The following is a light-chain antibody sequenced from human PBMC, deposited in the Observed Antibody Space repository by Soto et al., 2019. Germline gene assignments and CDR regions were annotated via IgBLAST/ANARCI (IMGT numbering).Light chain of an antibody. CDR3: MLWTLLPIT. J-gene: IGKJ5*01. Sequence: VVVTQYKLSLPVTLGQPASISCRSNQSLVHSDGIAYFSWFQQRPGRSPRRLIYKVSNRDSGVPARFSGSGSGTDFALKISRFEAEDVRVYCCMLWTLLPITFGEGARLAIK. CDR2: KVS. V-gene: IGKV2-30*02. CDR1: QSLVHSDGIAY.